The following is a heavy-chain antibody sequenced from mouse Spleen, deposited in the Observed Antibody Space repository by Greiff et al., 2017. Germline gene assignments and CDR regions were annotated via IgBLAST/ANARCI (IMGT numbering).Heavy chain of an antibody. CDR2: INPSTGGT. V-gene: IGHV1-42*01. CDR3: ASYYYFDY. J-gene: IGHJ2*01. Sequence: VQLQQSGPELVKPGASVKISCKASGYSFTGYYMNWVKQSPEKSLEWIGEINPSTGGTTYNQKFKAKATLTVDKSSSTAYMQLKSLTSEDSAVYYCASYYYFDYWGQGTTLTVSS. CDR1: GYSFTGYY.